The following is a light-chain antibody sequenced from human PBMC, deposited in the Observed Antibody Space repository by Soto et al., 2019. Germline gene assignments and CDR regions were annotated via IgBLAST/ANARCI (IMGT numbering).Light chain of an antibody. CDR3: SLSYSGVRV. V-gene: IGLV7-46*01. Sequence: QTVVTQEPSLTVSPGGTVTLTCGSSTGAVSTTHYPYWFQQKPGQVPRALIYDTSGKHSWTPARFSGSLLGGKPALILSAAQPEDEADYYCSLSYSGVRVFGGGTQLPVL. CDR1: TGAVSTTHY. CDR2: DTS. J-gene: IGLJ2*01.